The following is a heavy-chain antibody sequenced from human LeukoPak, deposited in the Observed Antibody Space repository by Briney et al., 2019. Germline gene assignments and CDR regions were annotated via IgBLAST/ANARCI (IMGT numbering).Heavy chain of an antibody. Sequence: ASVKVSCKASGYTFTIHGIRWVRQAPGQGIEWIGWISAYLVNTNYAQKLHGRVTMTTDTSTNTDYMELRSLRSDDTAVYYCARDRGSAAFDYWGQGTLVTVSS. V-gene: IGHV1-18*04. CDR1: GYTFTIHG. CDR2: ISAYLVNT. J-gene: IGHJ4*02. CDR3: ARDRGSAAFDY. D-gene: IGHD3-10*01.